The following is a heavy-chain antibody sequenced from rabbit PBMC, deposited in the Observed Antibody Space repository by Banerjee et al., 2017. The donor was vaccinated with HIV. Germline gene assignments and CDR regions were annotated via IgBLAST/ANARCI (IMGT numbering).Heavy chain of an antibody. Sequence: QEQLVESGGGLVQPEGSLTLSCKASGIDFTNYYISWVRQAPGKGLEWIGIIYAAKGSTDYASWVNGRFTISRENTQNTLYLQLNSLTVADTATYFCVREAGYGGYFALWGQGTLVTVS. CDR3: VREAGYGGYFAL. J-gene: IGHJ3*01. CDR1: GIDFTNYY. D-gene: IGHD1-1*01. V-gene: IGHV1S47*01. CDR2: IYAAKGST.